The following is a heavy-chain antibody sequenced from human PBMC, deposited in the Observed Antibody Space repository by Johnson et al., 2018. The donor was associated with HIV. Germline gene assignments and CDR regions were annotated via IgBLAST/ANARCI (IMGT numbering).Heavy chain of an antibody. V-gene: IGHV3-NL1*01. J-gene: IGHJ3*02. Sequence: QVQLVESGGGVVQPGRSLRLSCAASKFTFSSYAMHWVRQAPGKGLEWVSGINWNGGSTGYADSVKGRFTISRDNSKNTLYLQMNSLRPEDTAVYYCARSGGYPNAFDMWGQGTMVSVSS. D-gene: IGHD6-13*01. CDR3: ARSGGYPNAFDM. CDR1: KFTFSSYA. CDR2: INWNGGST.